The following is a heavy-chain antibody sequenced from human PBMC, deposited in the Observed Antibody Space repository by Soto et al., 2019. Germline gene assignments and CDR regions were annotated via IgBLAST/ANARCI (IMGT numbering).Heavy chain of an antibody. CDR1: GFTFSSYE. V-gene: IGHV3-21*01. Sequence: GGSLRLSCAASGFTFSSYEMNWVRQTQEKGLEWVSSISSTSSYTHYSDSVKGRFTISRDNANNSLFLQMNSLRAEDTATYYCARDSALAGNYWGQGVLVTVSS. CDR2: ISSTSSYT. CDR3: ARDSALAGNY. D-gene: IGHD6-19*01. J-gene: IGHJ4*02.